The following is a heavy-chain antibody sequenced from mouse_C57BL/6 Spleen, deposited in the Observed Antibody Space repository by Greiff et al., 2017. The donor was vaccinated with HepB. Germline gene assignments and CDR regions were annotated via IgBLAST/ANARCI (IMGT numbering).Heavy chain of an antibody. Sequence: EVQLVESGPGLVKPSQSLSLTCSVPGYSITSGYYWNWIRQFPGNKLEWMGYISYDGSNNYNPSLKNRISITRDTSKNQFFLKLNSVTTEDTATYYCARRAPIYGSRGGYFDVWGTGTTVTVSS. CDR3: ARRAPIYGSRGGYFDV. V-gene: IGHV3-6*01. CDR1: GYSITSGYY. J-gene: IGHJ1*03. CDR2: ISYDGSN. D-gene: IGHD1-1*01.